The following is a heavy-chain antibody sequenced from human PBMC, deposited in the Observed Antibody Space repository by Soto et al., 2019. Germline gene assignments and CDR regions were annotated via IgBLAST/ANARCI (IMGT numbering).Heavy chain of an antibody. CDR3: ARQGYGPLHGLVDV. CDR1: GGSIIDYY. V-gene: IGHV4-59*08. D-gene: IGHD1-1*01. CDR2: INHNGYS. J-gene: IGHJ6*02. Sequence: QVQLQESGPGLVKPSETLSLTCTVSGGSIIDYYCSWFRQPPGKGLEWIGYINHNGYSAYNLSLKRRVTMSVDTSKTEFCLTLDSVTATDTAVYYCARQGYGPLHGLVDVWGQGTTVIVS.